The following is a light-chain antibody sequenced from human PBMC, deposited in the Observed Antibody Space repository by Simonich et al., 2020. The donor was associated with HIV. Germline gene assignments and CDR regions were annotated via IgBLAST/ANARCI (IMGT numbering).Light chain of an antibody. V-gene: IGLV2-23*02. CDR3: CSYAGSRNFWI. CDR1: RSDVGSYNL. Sequence: QSALTPPASVAGALGQSIPISCTGTRSDVGSYNLVTWYQQAPGKAPKLMIYDVRKRPSGVYNRFSGSKSGNTASLTISGLQAEDEAGYFCCSYAGSRNFWIFGGGTKLTVL. CDR2: DVR. J-gene: IGLJ3*02.